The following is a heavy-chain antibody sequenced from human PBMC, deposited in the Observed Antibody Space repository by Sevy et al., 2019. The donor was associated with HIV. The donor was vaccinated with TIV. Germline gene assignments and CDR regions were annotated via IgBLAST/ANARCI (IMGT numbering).Heavy chain of an antibody. Sequence: GGSLRLSCAASGFTFDSYPMHWVRQAPGKGLEWVAGINWNSNTIDYAASVKGRFTISRDNAKNSLYLEMNSLRADDTALYYSAKVGPIFFKRWSAFDIWGQGTMVTVSS. CDR2: INWNSNTI. D-gene: IGHD1-26*01. CDR1: GFTFDSYP. V-gene: IGHV3-9*01. CDR3: AKVGPIFFKRWSAFDI. J-gene: IGHJ3*02.